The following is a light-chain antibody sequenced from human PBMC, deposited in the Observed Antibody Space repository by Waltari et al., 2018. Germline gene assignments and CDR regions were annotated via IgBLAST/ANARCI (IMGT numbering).Light chain of an antibody. CDR3: YSYAGTYSMV. J-gene: IGLJ2*01. Sequence: QSALTQPRSVPGSPGQSVTISCTGTNSDVGCYNYVSWYQQHPRKAPKLMIYNVNKRPSGVPDRFSGSKSGNTASLSISGLQAEDEADYYCYSYAGTYSMVFGGGTKLTVL. CDR1: NSDVGCYNY. CDR2: NVN. V-gene: IGLV2-11*01.